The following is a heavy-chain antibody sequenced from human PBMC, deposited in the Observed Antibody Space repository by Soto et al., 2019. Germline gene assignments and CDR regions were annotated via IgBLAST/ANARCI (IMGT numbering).Heavy chain of an antibody. D-gene: IGHD1-1*01. CDR2: IYPSDSDT. CDR3: ARGGVSTRTFDY. J-gene: IGHJ4*02. V-gene: IGHV5-51*01. CDR1: GYNFAGYW. Sequence: GESLKISCKGSGYNFAGYWIAWVRQMPGKGLELMGIIYPSDSDTRYRPSFQGQVTISADKSISSAYLQWSSLRASDTAMYYCARGGVSTRTFDYWGQGTPATV.